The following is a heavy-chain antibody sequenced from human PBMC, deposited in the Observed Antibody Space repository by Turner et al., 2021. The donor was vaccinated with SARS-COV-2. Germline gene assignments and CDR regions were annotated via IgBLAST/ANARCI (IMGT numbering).Heavy chain of an antibody. D-gene: IGHD2-2*02. Sequence: QVQLVQSGAEVKKPGSSVKVSCKASGGTFSSNAINWVRQAPGQGLEWMGGIIPMLGITNYAQKFQGRVTITADKSTSTAYMELSSLRSEDTAVYYCAREIPIQRGAFDIWGQGTMVTVSS. CDR3: AREIPIQRGAFDI. V-gene: IGHV1-69*09. CDR2: IIPMLGIT. J-gene: IGHJ3*02. CDR1: GGTFSSNA.